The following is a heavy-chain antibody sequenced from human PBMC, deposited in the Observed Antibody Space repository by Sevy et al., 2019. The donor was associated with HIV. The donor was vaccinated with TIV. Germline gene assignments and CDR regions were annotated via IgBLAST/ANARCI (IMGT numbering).Heavy chain of an antibody. Sequence: SETLSLTCAVYGGSFSGYYWSWIRQPPGKGLEWIGEINHSGSTNYNPSLKSRVTISVDTSKNQFSLKLSSVTAADTAVYYCARCPRYYDLWSGYYDYYYGMDVWGQGTTVTVSS. CDR2: INHSGST. CDR1: GGSFSGYY. J-gene: IGHJ6*02. D-gene: IGHD3-3*01. V-gene: IGHV4-34*01. CDR3: ARCPRYYDLWSGYYDYYYGMDV.